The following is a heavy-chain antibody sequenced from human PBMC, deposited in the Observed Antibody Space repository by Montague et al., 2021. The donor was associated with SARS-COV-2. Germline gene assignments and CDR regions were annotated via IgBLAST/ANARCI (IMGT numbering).Heavy chain of an antibody. CDR2: ILHYGAP. V-gene: IGHV4-34*01. Sequence: SETLSLTCVGDVECGGGDYWAWIGQAPGWGLESIGEILHYGAPNYNPSVNPSLKSRVTMSIDTSTNQFSLRLTSVSASDTAVNYCVRGGYGDRSSDWGQGTLVNVSS. CDR1: VECGGGDY. CDR3: VRGGYGDRSSD. J-gene: IGHJ1*01. D-gene: IGHD4-17*01.